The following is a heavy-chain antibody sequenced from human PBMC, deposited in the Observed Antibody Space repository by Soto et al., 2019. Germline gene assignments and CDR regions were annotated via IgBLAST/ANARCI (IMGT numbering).Heavy chain of an antibody. CDR1: GYSISSYY. CDR3: ARARVTIFGVVRLSHFDY. V-gene: IGHV4-59*08. J-gene: IGHJ4*02. CDR2: MDYSGNS. Sequence: SETLSLTCTVSGYSISSYYWSWIRQTPGKGLEWIGYMDYSGNSDYNPSLKSRVTISVDTSRNQFSLRLSSVTAADMAVYYCARARVTIFGVVRLSHFDYWGQGAQVTVS. D-gene: IGHD3-3*01.